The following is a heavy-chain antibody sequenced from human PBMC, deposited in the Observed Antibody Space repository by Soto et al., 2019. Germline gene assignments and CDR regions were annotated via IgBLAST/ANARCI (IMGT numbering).Heavy chain of an antibody. CDR1: GYTFTNYD. J-gene: IGHJ5*02. V-gene: IGHV1-8*01. Sequence: QVQLVQSGAEVQKPGASVKVSCKASGYTFTNYDINWVRQATGQGLEWMGWMNPNSGNTGSAQKFQGRLTLTANTSISPAYMELSSLRSEDTAVYYCARAEGYCSGGSCRAYGWFDPWGQGTLVTVSP. CDR2: MNPNSGNT. D-gene: IGHD2-15*01. CDR3: ARAEGYCSGGSCRAYGWFDP.